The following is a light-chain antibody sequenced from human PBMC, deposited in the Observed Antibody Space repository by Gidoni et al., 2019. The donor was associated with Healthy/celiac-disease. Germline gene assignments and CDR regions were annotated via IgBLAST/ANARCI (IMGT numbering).Light chain of an antibody. Sequence: EIVLTQSTGTLSLSPGERATLSCRASQSVSSSYLAWYQQKPGQAPRLLIYGASSSATGIPDRFSGSGSGTDFTLTISRLEPEDFAVYYCQQYGSSPTWTFGQGTKVEIK. CDR3: QQYGSSPTWT. V-gene: IGKV3-20*01. J-gene: IGKJ1*01. CDR1: QSVSSSY. CDR2: GAS.